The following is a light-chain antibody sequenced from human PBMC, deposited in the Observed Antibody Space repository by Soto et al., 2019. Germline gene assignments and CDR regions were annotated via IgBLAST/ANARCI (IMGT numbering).Light chain of an antibody. J-gene: IGKJ1*01. CDR2: DAS. V-gene: IGKV1-5*01. CDR3: QQYNSYST. CDR1: QSISSW. Sequence: DIQMTQSPSTLSASVGDRVTITCRASQSISSWLAWYQQKPGKAPKLQIYDASSLESGVPSRFSGSGSGTEFTLTISSLQHDDFATYYCQQYNSYSTFGQGTKVEIK.